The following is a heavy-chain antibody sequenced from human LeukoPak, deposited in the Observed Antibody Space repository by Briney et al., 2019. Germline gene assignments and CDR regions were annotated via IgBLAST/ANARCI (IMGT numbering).Heavy chain of an antibody. CDR2: MNPNSGNT. CDR3: ARGRGSSWASDYYMDV. D-gene: IGHD6-13*01. J-gene: IGHJ6*03. CDR1: GYTFTSYD. Sequence: ASVKVSCKASGYTFTSYDINWVRQATGQGLEWMGWMNPNSGNTGYAQKFQGRVTITRNTSISTAYMELSSLRSEDTAGYYCARGRGSSWASDYYMDVWGKGTTVTVSS. V-gene: IGHV1-8*03.